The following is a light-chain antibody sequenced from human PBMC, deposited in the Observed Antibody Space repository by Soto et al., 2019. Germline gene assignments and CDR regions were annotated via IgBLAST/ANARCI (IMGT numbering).Light chain of an antibody. CDR2: DVN. V-gene: IGLV2-18*02. CDR1: NSEVGIYSR. Sequence: QSALTQPPSVSGSPGQSVTLSCTGTNSEVGIYSRVSWYQQPPGTAPKLIIYDVNNRPSGVPDRFSVSKSGNAASLTISGLQTEDEADYYCSSYTSSHVLFGGRTKLTVL. J-gene: IGLJ2*01. CDR3: SSYTSSHVL.